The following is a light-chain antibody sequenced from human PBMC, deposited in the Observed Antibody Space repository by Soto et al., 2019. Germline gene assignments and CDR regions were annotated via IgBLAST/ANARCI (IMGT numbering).Light chain of an antibody. CDR3: QQYGSSLTWT. CDR1: QSVSSSY. Sequence: EIGLTQSPGPLSLSPVERATLSCRSSQSVSSSYLAWYQQKPGQAPRLLIYGASSRATGIPDRFSGSGSGTDFTLTISRLEPEDFAVYYCQQYGSSLTWTFGQGTKVDI. V-gene: IGKV3-20*01. CDR2: GAS. J-gene: IGKJ1*01.